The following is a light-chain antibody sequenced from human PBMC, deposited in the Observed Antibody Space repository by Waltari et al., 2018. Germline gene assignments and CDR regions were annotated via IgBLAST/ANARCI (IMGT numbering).Light chain of an antibody. CDR2: AAS. Sequence: DIQMTQSPSSLSASAGDRVTITCRASQSISSYLNWYQQKPEKAPKLLIYAASSLQSGVPSRFSGSGSGTDFTLTISSLKPEDFATYYCQQSYSTLWTFGQGTKVEIK. J-gene: IGKJ1*01. CDR3: QQSYSTLWT. V-gene: IGKV1-39*01. CDR1: QSISSY.